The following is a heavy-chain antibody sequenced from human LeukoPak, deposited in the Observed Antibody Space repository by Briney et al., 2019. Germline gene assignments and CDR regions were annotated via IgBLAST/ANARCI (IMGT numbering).Heavy chain of an antibody. V-gene: IGHV4-59*01. Sequence: GSLRLSCAASGFTFSSYAMSWIRQPPGKGLEWIGYIYYSGSTNYNPSLKSRVTISVDTSKNQFSLKLSSVTAADTAVYYCARTPYSSGWYIFDYWGQGTLVTVSS. D-gene: IGHD6-19*01. CDR2: IYYSGST. CDR3: ARTPYSSGWYIFDY. CDR1: GFTFSSYA. J-gene: IGHJ4*02.